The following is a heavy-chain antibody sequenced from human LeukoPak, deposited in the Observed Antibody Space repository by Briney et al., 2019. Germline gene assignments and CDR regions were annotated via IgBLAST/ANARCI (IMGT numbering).Heavy chain of an antibody. CDR1: GFTFSNYW. J-gene: IGHJ6*02. CDR3: ARDTVFGVIIGPRTDV. D-gene: IGHD3-3*01. V-gene: IGHV3-7*01. Sequence: QPGGSLRLSCAASGFTFSNYWMSWVRQAPGKGLEWVAIIKPDGSDKYYVDSVEGRFTISRDNAKNSLYLQMNSLRAEDTAIYYCARDTVFGVIIGPRTDVWGQGTTVTVSS. CDR2: IKPDGSDK.